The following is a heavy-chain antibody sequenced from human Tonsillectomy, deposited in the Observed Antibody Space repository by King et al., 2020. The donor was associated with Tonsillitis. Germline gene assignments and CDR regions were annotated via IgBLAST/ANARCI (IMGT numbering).Heavy chain of an antibody. CDR1: GYSFTNYY. CDR2: INPSGTGT. D-gene: IGHD2/OR15-2a*01. CDR3: AREGGSFRHFDL. V-gene: IGHV1-46*01. Sequence: QGQLVQSGAEVKEPGASLKVSCKASGYSFTNYYMHWVRQAPGQRLEWMGLINPSGTGTGYAQNFQGRITMTRDMSTGTDYMELSSLRSDDTAVYYCAREGGSFRHFDLWGRGTLVTVSS. J-gene: IGHJ2*01.